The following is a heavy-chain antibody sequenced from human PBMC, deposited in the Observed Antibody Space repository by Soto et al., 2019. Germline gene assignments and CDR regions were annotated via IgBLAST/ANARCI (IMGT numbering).Heavy chain of an antibody. V-gene: IGHV4-59*01. D-gene: IGHD3-22*01. CDR1: GGSIRSFY. J-gene: IGHJ4*02. CDR2: IYYSVST. CDR3: ALRSMAVVPEY. Sequence: SEPMSLTCTVVGGSIRSFYWRWIRQPPGKGLEWIGYIYYSVSTNYNPSLKSRVTLSVDTSTNQCSLTLSSMTAADTAVYYCALRSMAVVPEYWGQGTLVTVSS.